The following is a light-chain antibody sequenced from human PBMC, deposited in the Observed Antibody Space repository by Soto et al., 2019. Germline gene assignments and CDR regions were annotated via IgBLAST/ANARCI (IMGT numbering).Light chain of an antibody. J-gene: IGKJ1*01. CDR2: KVS. CDR1: QSLVYSDGDIY. CDR3: VQGSHWPPWT. V-gene: IGKV2-30*01. Sequence: DVVMTQSPLSLSVTLGQPASISCTSSQSLVYSDGDIYLNWFQQRPGQSPRLLIYKVSNRDSGGPGRFGGSGSGTDFTLKISRLEAEDVRVYDCVQGSHWPPWTFGQGTKVVIK.